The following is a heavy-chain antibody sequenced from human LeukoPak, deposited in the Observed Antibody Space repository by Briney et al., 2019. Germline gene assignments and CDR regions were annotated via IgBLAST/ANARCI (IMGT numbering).Heavy chain of an antibody. D-gene: IGHD2-2*01. CDR1: GFTFSSYS. CDR3: ARDAEYQLLYDAFDM. V-gene: IGHV3-21*01. J-gene: IGHJ3*02. Sequence: KPGGSLRLSCAASGFTFSSYSMNWVRQVPGKGLEWVSSISSTGGYISYADSMKGRFTISRDNAKNSLYLQMNSPRGEDTAVYYCARDAEYQLLYDAFDMWGQGTMVTVSS. CDR2: ISSTGGYI.